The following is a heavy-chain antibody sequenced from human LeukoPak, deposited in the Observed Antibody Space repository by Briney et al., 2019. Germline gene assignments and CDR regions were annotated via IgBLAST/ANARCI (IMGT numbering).Heavy chain of an antibody. D-gene: IGHD2-15*01. CDR1: GGSISSGGYY. CDR3: ARDKVVVAATPDAFDI. Sequence: SQTLSLTCTVSGGSISSGGYYWSWIRQPPGKGLEWIGYIYHSGNTYYNPSLKSRVTISLDRSKNQISLKLSSVTAADTAVYYCARDKVVVAATPDAFDIWGQGTMVTVSS. CDR2: IYHSGNT. J-gene: IGHJ3*02. V-gene: IGHV4-30-2*01.